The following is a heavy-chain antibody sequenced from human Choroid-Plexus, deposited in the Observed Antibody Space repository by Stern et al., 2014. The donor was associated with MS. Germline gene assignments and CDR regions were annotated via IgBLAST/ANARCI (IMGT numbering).Heavy chain of an antibody. CDR3: AKDRQYLTYFFDH. V-gene: IGHV3-30*18. CDR2: VSYDGINK. Sequence: VQLVESGGGVVQPGRPLRLSCVASGFTLGSCAMHWVRQAPGKGLAWVAGVSYDGINKYYADSVKGRFTIPRDNSQNTLYMQMSSLRPEDTAVYYCAKDRQYLTYFFDHWGQGSLVTVSS. J-gene: IGHJ5*02. CDR1: GFTLGSCA. D-gene: IGHD2/OR15-2a*01.